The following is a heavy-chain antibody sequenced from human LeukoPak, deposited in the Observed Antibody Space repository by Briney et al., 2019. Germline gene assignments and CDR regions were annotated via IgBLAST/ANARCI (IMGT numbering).Heavy chain of an antibody. V-gene: IGHV1-8*01. Sequence: ASVKVSCKASGYTFTSYDINWVRQAAGQGLEWMGWMNPNSGNTGYAQKFQGRVTMTRNTSISTAYMELSSLRSEDTAVYYCARRFRYYDSSGYEMYNWFDPWGQGTLVTVSS. CDR1: GYTFTSYD. J-gene: IGHJ5*02. D-gene: IGHD3-22*01. CDR2: MNPNSGNT. CDR3: ARRFRYYDSSGYEMYNWFDP.